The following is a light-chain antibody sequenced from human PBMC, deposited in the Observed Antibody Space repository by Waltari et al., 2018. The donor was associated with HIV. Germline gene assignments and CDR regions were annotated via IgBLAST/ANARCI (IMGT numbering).Light chain of an antibody. Sequence: EIVLTQSPGTLSLSPGERATLSCRASQIITTRYLAWYQQKPGQSPRVLIYGASSRATGIPDRFSGSGSGTDFTLTISILEPDDFAVYHCQQYDSSPWTFGQGTKVEIK. CDR1: QIITTRY. J-gene: IGKJ1*01. V-gene: IGKV3-20*01. CDR3: QQYDSSPWT. CDR2: GAS.